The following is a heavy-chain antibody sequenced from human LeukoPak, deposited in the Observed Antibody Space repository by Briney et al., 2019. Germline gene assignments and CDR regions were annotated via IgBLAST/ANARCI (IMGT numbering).Heavy chain of an antibody. CDR2: MNPNSGNT. V-gene: IGHV1-8*03. Sequence: ASVKVSCKASGYTFTSYGISWVRQATGQGLEWMGWMNPNSGNTVFAQKFRGRVTFSRSTSISTAYMELSSLKSQDTAVYYCARADSPGTSYHYWGQGTLVTVSS. CDR3: ARADSPGTSYHY. J-gene: IGHJ4*02. CDR1: GYTFTSYG. D-gene: IGHD1-26*01.